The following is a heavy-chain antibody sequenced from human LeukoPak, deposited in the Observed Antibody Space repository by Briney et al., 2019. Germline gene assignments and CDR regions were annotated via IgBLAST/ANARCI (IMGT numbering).Heavy chain of an antibody. CDR1: GGTFSSYA. CDR2: IIPILGIA. Sequence: SVKVSCKASGGTFSSYAISWVRQAPGQGLEWMGRIIPILGIANYAQKFQGRVTITADKSTSTAYMELSSLRSEDTAVYYCARDLGYGDSTAVYFDYWGQGTLVTVSS. CDR3: ARDLGYGDSTAVYFDY. D-gene: IGHD4-17*01. J-gene: IGHJ4*02. V-gene: IGHV1-69*04.